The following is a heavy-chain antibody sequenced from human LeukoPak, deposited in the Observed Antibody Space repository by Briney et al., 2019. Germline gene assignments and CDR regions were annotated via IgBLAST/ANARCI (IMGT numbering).Heavy chain of an antibody. V-gene: IGHV4-39*02. Sequence: SETLSLTCTVSGGSISSSSYYWGWIRQPPGKGLEWIGSIYYSGSTYYNPSLKSRVTISVDTSKNQFSLKLSSVTAADTAVYYCAKDREGWNYFACLDYWGQGTLVIVSS. J-gene: IGHJ4*02. D-gene: IGHD1-7*01. CDR3: AKDREGWNYFACLDY. CDR2: IYYSGST. CDR1: GGSISSSSYY.